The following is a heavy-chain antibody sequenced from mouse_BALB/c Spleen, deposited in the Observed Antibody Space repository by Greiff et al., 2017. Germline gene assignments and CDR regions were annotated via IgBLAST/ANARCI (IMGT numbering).Heavy chain of an antibody. Sequence: VQRVESGPGLVAPSQSLSITCTVSGFSLTSYDISWIRQPPGKGLEWLGVIWTGGGTNYNSAFMSRLSISKDNSKSQVFLKMNSLQTDDTAIYYCVRGLDYWGQGTSVTVSS. V-gene: IGHV2-9-2*01. CDR1: GFSLTSYD. CDR2: IWTGGGT. J-gene: IGHJ4*01. CDR3: VRGLDY.